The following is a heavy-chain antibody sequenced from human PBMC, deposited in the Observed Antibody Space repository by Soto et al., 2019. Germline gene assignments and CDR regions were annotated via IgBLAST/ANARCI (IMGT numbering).Heavy chain of an antibody. Sequence: PGGSLRLSCVVSGLTFTRAWINWVRQAPGKGLVWVSRINSDGSSTSYADSVKGRFTISRDNAENTLYLQMNSLRAEDTAVYYCAREIAVAGSAAVSPDYYYYYGMDVWGQGTTVTVSS. V-gene: IGHV3-74*01. CDR2: INSDGSST. J-gene: IGHJ6*02. CDR1: GLTFTRAW. D-gene: IGHD6-19*01. CDR3: AREIAVAGSAAVSPDYYYYYGMDV.